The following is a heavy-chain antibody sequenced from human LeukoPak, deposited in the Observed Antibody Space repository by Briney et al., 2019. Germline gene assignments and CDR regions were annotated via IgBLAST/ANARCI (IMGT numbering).Heavy chain of an antibody. V-gene: IGHV3-72*01. J-gene: IGHJ1*01. CDR1: GYPFSDHY. CDR2: TRNKANNYAT. CDR3: AKVEAQPEQWLAPKYFQH. Sequence: GGSLRLSCAVSGYPFSDHYIDWVRQAPGKGLEWVGQTRNKANNYATEYATSIKGRFIISRDDSRNSVYLQMNSLKTEDTAVYYCAKVEAQPEQWLAPKYFQHWGQGTLVTVSS. D-gene: IGHD6-19*01.